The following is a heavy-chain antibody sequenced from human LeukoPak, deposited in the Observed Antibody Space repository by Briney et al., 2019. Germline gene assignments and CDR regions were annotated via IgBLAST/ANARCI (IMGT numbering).Heavy chain of an antibody. Sequence: SETLSLTCTVSGGSISTYYWSWIRQPPGKALEWIGYIYYSGSTNYNPSLKSRVTISVDTSKNQFSLKLSSVTAADTAVYYCARQEVGYCSSTSCSLLNYGMDVWGQGTTVTVSS. CDR3: ARQEVGYCSSTSCSLLNYGMDV. V-gene: IGHV4-59*01. J-gene: IGHJ6*02. CDR1: GGSISTYY. CDR2: IYYSGST. D-gene: IGHD2-2*01.